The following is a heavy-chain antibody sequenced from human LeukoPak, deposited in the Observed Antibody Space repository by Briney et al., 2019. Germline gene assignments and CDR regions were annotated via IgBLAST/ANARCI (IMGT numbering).Heavy chain of an antibody. CDR1: GFTFSSYA. CDR3: ARVEDMGSGFDY. Sequence: GGSLRLSCAASGFTFSSYAMHWVRQAPGKGLEWVAVISYDGSNKYYADSVKGRFTISRDNSKNTLYLQMNSLRAEDTAVYYCARVEDMGSGFDYWGQGTLVTVSS. CDR2: ISYDGSNK. J-gene: IGHJ4*02. V-gene: IGHV3-30*04. D-gene: IGHD1-26*01.